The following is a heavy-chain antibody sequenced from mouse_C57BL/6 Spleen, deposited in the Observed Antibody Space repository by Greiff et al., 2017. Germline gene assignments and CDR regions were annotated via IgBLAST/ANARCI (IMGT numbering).Heavy chain of an antibody. CDR2: IYPSDSET. CDR3: AREVNYGNYYAMDY. J-gene: IGHJ4*01. V-gene: IGHV1-61*01. CDR1: GYTFTSYW. D-gene: IGHD1-1*01. Sequence: QVQLKQPGAELVRPGSSVKLSCKASGYTFTSYWMDWVKQRPGQGLEWIGNIYPSDSETHYNQKFKGKATLTVDKSSSTAYMQLSSLTSEDSAVYYCAREVNYGNYYAMDYWGQGTSVTVSS.